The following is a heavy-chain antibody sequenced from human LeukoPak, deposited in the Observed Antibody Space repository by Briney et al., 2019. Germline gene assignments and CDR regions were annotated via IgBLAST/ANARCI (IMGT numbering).Heavy chain of an antibody. CDR1: GFIFSSYW. V-gene: IGHV3-74*01. D-gene: IGHD4-23*01. CDR3: ARGDGNAL. J-gene: IGHJ4*02. Sequence: GGSLRLSCAASGFIFSSYWMHWVRQAPGKGLVWVSRINSDGSYTNYVDSVKGRFTISRGNAKNTLYLQMNSLRAEDTAVYYCARGDGNALWGQGTLVTVSS. CDR2: INSDGSYT.